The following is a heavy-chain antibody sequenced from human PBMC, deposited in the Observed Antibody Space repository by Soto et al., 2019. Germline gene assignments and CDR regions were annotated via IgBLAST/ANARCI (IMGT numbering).Heavy chain of an antibody. D-gene: IGHD2-15*01. CDR3: ARLGRLNWFDP. J-gene: IGHJ5*02. V-gene: IGHV4-59*01. CDR1: GGSISSYY. Sequence: PSETLSLTCTVSGGSISSYYWSWIRQPPGKGLEWIGYIYYSGSTNYNPSLKSRVTISVDTSKNQFSLKLSSVTAAETAVYYCARLGRLNWFDPWGQGTLVTVSS. CDR2: IYYSGST.